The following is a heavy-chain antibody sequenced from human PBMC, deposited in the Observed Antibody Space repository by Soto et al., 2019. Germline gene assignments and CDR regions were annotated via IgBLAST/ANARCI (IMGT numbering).Heavy chain of an antibody. D-gene: IGHD4-17*01. CDR1: GYTFTSYD. J-gene: IGHJ6*02. Sequence: QVQLVQSGAEVKKPGASVKVSCKASGYTFTSYDINWVRQATGQGLEWMGWMNPNSGNTGYAQKFQGRVTMTWNTSISTAYMELSSLRSEDTAVYYCARDSGYGDNHYYYYYGMDVWGQGTTVTVSS. CDR3: ARDSGYGDNHYYYYYGMDV. CDR2: MNPNSGNT. V-gene: IGHV1-8*01.